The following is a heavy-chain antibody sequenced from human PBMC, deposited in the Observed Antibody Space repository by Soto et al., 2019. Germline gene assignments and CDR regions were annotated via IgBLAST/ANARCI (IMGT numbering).Heavy chain of an antibody. CDR2: IYWDDDK. CDR1: GFSLSTSGVG. CDR3: AHSRYCGGDCYSDY. D-gene: IGHD2-21*02. V-gene: IGHV2-5*02. Sequence: QITLKESGPTLVKPTQTLTLTCTFSGFSLSTSGVGVGWIRQPPGKALEWLALIYWDDDKRYSPSLKSRLTIXTXTXXNQVVLTMTNMDPVDTATYYCAHSRYCGGDCYSDYWGQGTLVTVSS. J-gene: IGHJ4*02.